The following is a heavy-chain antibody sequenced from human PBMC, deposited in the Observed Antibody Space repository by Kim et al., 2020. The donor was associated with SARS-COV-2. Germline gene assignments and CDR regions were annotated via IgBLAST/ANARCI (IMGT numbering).Heavy chain of an antibody. CDR3: ARGSYGSGSYYYYGMDV. CDR2: IDPSDSYT. D-gene: IGHD3-10*01. J-gene: IGHJ6*02. V-gene: IGHV5-10-1*01. Sequence: GESLKISCKGSGYSFTSYWISWVRQMPGKGLEWMGRIDPSDSYTNYSPSFQGHVTISADKSISTAYLQWSSLKASDTAMYYCARGSYGSGSYYYYGMDVWGQGTTVTVSS. CDR1: GYSFTSYW.